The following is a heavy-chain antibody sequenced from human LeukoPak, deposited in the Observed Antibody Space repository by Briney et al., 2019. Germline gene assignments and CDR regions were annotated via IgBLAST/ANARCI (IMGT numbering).Heavy chain of an antibody. CDR3: AKDFWSVYYGKFLNC. J-gene: IGHJ4*02. D-gene: IGHD3-3*01. CDR2: ISGRGGST. Sequence: PGGSLRLSCAASGFTFSSYAMSWVRQAPGKGLEWVSAISGRGGSTYYADSVKRRFPLSRDNYKNTLYPQMNSLRAEDTAVYYCAKDFWSVYYGKFLNCWGQGTLVSVCS. V-gene: IGHV3-23*01. CDR1: GFTFSSYA.